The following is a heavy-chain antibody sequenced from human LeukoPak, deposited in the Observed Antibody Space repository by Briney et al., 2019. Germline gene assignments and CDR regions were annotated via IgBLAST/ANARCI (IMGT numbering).Heavy chain of an antibody. V-gene: IGHV1-69*13. D-gene: IGHD4-17*01. Sequence: WASVKVSFKASGGTFSSYAISWVRQAPGQGLEWMGGLIPIFGTAHYAQKFQGRVTITADESTSTAYMELSSLRSEDTAVYYCARPDYGDYLAPPRTQYYYYGMDVWGQGTTVTVSS. J-gene: IGHJ6*02. CDR2: LIPIFGTA. CDR1: GGTFSSYA. CDR3: ARPDYGDYLAPPRTQYYYYGMDV.